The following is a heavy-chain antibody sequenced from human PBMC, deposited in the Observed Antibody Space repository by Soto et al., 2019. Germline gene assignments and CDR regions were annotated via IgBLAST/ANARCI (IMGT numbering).Heavy chain of an antibody. Sequence: GGSLRLSCAASGFTFSSYSMNWVRQAPGKGLEWVSYISSSSSTIYYADSVKGRFTISRDNAKNSLYLQMNSLRDEDTAVYYCARDRENFWSGRGSFSGDKRFRRIRQFDPWGQGTLVTVSS. J-gene: IGHJ5*02. CDR3: ARDRENFWSGRGSFSGDKRFRRIRQFDP. V-gene: IGHV3-48*02. D-gene: IGHD3-3*01. CDR2: ISSSSSTI. CDR1: GFTFSSYS.